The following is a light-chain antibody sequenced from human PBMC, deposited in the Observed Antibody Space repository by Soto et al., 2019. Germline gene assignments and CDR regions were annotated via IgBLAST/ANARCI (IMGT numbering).Light chain of an antibody. Sequence: DIQMTQSPFTLSASVGDRVTITCRASQNINTLLAWYQQKPGRAPTLLIYRASTLESGVPSRFSGSGSGTEFSLTNSSLQPGDSATYYCQQYNSYPLTFGQGTRLEI. CDR1: QNINTL. V-gene: IGKV1-5*03. CDR3: QQYNSYPLT. J-gene: IGKJ5*01. CDR2: RAS.